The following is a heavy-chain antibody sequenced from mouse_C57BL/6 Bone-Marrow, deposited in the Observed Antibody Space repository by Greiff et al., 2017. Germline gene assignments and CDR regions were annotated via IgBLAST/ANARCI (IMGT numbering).Heavy chain of an antibody. V-gene: IGHV1-59*01. CDR2: IDPSDSYT. J-gene: IGHJ2*01. D-gene: IGHD3-2*02. CDR3: AGGTAQATP. Sequence: QVQLQQPGAELVRPGTSVKLSCKASGYTFTSYWMHWVKQRPGQGLEWIGVIDPSDSYTNYNQKFKGKATLTVDTSSSTAYMQLSSLTSEDSAVYYCAGGTAQATPGGQGTTLTVST. CDR1: GYTFTSYW.